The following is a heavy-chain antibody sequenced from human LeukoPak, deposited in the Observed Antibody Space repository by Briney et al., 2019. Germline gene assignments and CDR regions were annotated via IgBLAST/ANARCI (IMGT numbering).Heavy chain of an antibody. D-gene: IGHD5-12*01. CDR3: ARDLPADTGYETHDY. Sequence: ASVKLSCKTSGYTFTNYAFSWVRQAPGQGLGLEGWTSAYNGNTDYAQKLQGRVTMTTDSSTSTAYMELRSLRSDDTAVYYCARDLPADTGYETHDYWGQGTLVTVSS. V-gene: IGHV1-18*01. J-gene: IGHJ4*02. CDR1: GYTFTNYA. CDR2: TSAYNGNT.